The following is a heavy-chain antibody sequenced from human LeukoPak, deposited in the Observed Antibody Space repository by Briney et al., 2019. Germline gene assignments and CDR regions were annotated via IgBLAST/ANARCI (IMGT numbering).Heavy chain of an antibody. CDR3: ARGRELLLYYYGMDV. D-gene: IGHD1-26*01. Sequence: GGPLRLSCAASGFTFSSYSMNWVRQAPGKGLEWVSSISSSSSYIYYADSVKGRFTISRDNVKSSLYLQMNSLRAEDTAVYYCARGRELLLYYYGMDVWGQGSTVTVSS. CDR2: ISSSSSYI. J-gene: IGHJ6*02. V-gene: IGHV3-21*01. CDR1: GFTFSSYS.